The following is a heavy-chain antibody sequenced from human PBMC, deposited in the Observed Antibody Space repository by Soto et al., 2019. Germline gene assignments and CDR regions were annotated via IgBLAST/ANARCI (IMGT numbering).Heavy chain of an antibody. V-gene: IGHV3-23*01. D-gene: IGHD6-6*01. Sequence: SGGSLRLSCAASGFTFNRYAMSWVRQAPGKGLEWVSTISGSGGSTYYADSVQGRFSISRDNSKNTLSLQVNSLRAEDTAMYYCAKDHPSSASSSVSTGWFDPWGQGTLVTVSS. CDR2: ISGSGGST. CDR1: GFTFNRYA. J-gene: IGHJ5*02. CDR3: AKDHPSSASSSVSTGWFDP.